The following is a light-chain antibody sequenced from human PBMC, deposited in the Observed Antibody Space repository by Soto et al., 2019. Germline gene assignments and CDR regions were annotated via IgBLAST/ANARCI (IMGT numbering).Light chain of an antibody. CDR2: QAS. V-gene: IGKV1-5*03. CDR3: QEYNSYSPYT. CDR1: QSISSW. Sequence: IQMTQSPSTLSASVGDRVTITCRASQSISSWLAWYQQKPGKAPKLLIYQASSLESGVPPRFSGSGSGTEFTLTISSLQPEDFATYYCQEYNSYSPYTFGQGTKLEIK. J-gene: IGKJ2*01.